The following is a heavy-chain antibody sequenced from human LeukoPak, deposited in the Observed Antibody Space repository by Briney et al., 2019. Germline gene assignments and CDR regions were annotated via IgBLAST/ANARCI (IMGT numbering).Heavy chain of an antibody. J-gene: IGHJ4*02. V-gene: IGHV3-23*01. CDR3: AKDRSYYYDSSGYPLFFDY. CDR2: ISGSGGST. Sequence: PGGSLRLSCAASGFTFSSYAMSWVRQAPGKGLEWVSAISGSGGSTYYADSVKGRFTISRDNSKNTLYLQMNSLRAEDTAVYYCAKDRSYYYDSSGYPLFFDYWGQGTLVTVSS. CDR1: GFTFSSYA. D-gene: IGHD3-22*01.